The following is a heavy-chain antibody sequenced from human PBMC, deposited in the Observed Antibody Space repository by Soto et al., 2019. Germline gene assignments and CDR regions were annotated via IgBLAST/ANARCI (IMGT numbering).Heavy chain of an antibody. Sequence: ASVKVSCKASGYTFTGYYMHWVRQAPGQGLEWMGWINPNSGGTNYAQKFQGGVTMTRDTSISTAYMELSRLRSDDTAVYYCARAPVWPRAPNWFDPWGQGTLVTVSS. CDR2: INPNSGGT. CDR1: GYTFTGYY. CDR3: ARAPVWPRAPNWFDP. J-gene: IGHJ5*02. V-gene: IGHV1-2*02.